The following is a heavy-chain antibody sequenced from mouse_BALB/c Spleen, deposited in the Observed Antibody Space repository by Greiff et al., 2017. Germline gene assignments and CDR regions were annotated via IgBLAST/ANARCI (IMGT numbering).Heavy chain of an antibody. D-gene: IGHD2-14*01. CDR2: IDPANGNT. V-gene: IGHV14-3*02. J-gene: IGHJ4*01. Sequence: VQLQQSGAELVKPGASVKLSCTASGFNIKDTYMHWVKQRPEQGLEWIGRIDPANGNTKYDPKFQGKATITADTSSNTAYLQLSSLTSEDTAVYYCAREGYYRDDNAMDYWGQGTSVTVSS. CDR3: AREGYYRDDNAMDY. CDR1: GFNIKDTY.